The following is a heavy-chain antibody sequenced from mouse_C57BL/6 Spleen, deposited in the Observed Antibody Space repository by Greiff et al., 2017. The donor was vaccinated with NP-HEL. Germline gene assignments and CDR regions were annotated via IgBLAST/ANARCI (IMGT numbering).Heavy chain of an antibody. Sequence: QVQLQQSGAELVKPGASVKMSCKASGYTFTSYWITWVKQRPGQGLEWIGDIYPGSGSTNYNEKFKSKATLTVDTSSSTAYMQLSRLTSEDSAVYYCARSPYYYGSSSYFDYWGQGTTLTVSS. V-gene: IGHV1-55*01. J-gene: IGHJ2*01. CDR2: IYPGSGST. CDR1: GYTFTSYW. D-gene: IGHD1-1*01. CDR3: ARSPYYYGSSSYFDY.